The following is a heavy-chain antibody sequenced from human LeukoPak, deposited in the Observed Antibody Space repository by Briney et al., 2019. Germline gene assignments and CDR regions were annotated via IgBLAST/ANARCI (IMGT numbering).Heavy chain of an antibody. CDR1: GYSFTNYW. J-gene: IGHJ5*02. V-gene: IGHV5-51*01. D-gene: IGHD2/OR15-2a*01. CDR3: ARHNVEDEKYSWFDP. Sequence: GESLKISCMGSGYSFTNYWIGWVRQMPGKGLEWMGIIYPGDSNIRYSPSFQGQVTISADKSISTAYLQWSSLKASDTAMYYCARHNVEDEKYSWFDPWGQGTLVTVSS. CDR2: IYPGDSNI.